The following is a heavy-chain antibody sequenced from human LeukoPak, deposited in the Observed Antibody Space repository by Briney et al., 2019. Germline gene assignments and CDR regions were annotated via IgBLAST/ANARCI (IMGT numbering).Heavy chain of an antibody. CDR1: GGSISSGSYY. Sequence: SETLSLTCTVSGGSISSGSYYWSWIRQPAGKGLEWIGRICTSGSTNYNPSLKSRVTISVDTSKNQFSLKLSSVTAADTAVYYCASHIRLQGLRPWGQGTLVTVSS. J-gene: IGHJ5*02. CDR3: ASHIRLQGLRP. D-gene: IGHD4-11*01. CDR2: ICTSGST. V-gene: IGHV4-61*02.